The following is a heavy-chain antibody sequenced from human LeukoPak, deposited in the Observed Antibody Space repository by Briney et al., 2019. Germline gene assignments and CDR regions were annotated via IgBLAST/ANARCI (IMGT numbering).Heavy chain of an antibody. CDR3: ARSGGSYWRNWFDP. CDR1: GYTFTCYY. CDR2: VNPNSGGT. V-gene: IGHV1-2*02. D-gene: IGHD1-26*01. J-gene: IGHJ5*02. Sequence: ASVKVSCKASGYTFTCYYIHWVRQAPGQGLEWMGWVNPNSGGTNYAQKFQGRVTMTRDTSISTAYMELSRLRSDDTAVYYCARSGGSYWRNWFDPWGQGTLVTVSS.